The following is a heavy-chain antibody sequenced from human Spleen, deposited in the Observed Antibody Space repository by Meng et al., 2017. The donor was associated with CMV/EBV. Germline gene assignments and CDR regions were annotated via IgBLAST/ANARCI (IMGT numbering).Heavy chain of an antibody. CDR1: GGSVSSGSYY. CDR2: IYYSGST. J-gene: IGHJ6*02. CDR3: ARDESYYGVDV. Sequence: SETLSLTCTVSGGSVSSGSYYWSWIRQPPGKGLEWIGYIYYSGSTNYNPSLKSRVTISVDTSKNQFSLKLSSVTAADTAVYYCARDESYYGVDVWGQGATVTVSS. V-gene: IGHV4-61*01.